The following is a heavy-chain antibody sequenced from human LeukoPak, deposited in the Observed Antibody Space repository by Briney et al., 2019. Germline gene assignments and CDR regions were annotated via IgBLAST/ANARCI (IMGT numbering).Heavy chain of an antibody. CDR1: GYTFSTYD. J-gene: IGHJ4*02. Sequence: ASVKVSCKASGYTFSTYDINWVRQATGQGLEWVGWMSPNTGNTGYAQKFQGRVTLTTETSTSTAYMELTSLRSDDTAVYYCARGEVAIAGTGADDYWGQGTLVAVSS. CDR2: MSPNTGNT. V-gene: IGHV1-8*01. D-gene: IGHD6-13*01. CDR3: ARGEVAIAGTGADDY.